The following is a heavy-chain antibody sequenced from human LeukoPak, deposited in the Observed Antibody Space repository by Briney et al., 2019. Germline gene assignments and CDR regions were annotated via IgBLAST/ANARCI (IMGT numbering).Heavy chain of an antibody. CDR2: ISAYNGNT. Sequence: ASVKVSCKASGYTFTSYGISWVRQAPGQGLEWMGCISAYNGNTNYAQKLQGRVTMTTDTSTSTVYMELSSLRSEDTAVYYCATGGHVRVYDSSAYYGHYWGQGTLVTVSS. J-gene: IGHJ4*02. CDR3: ATGGHVRVYDSSAYYGHY. D-gene: IGHD3-22*01. V-gene: IGHV1-18*01. CDR1: GYTFTSYG.